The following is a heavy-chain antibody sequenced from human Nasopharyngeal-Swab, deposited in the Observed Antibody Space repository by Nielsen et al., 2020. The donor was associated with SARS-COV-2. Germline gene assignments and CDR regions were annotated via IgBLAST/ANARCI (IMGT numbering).Heavy chain of an antibody. V-gene: IGHV3-53*01. CDR3: ARGRPGHYFDY. D-gene: IGHD1-14*01. CDR2: FYTSGDT. Sequence: GESLKISCAASGFTVSGNYMSWVRQAPGKGLEWVSVFYTSGDTYYAVSVKGRFTISRDNSKNTLSLQMNSLRAEDTAVYYCARGRPGHYFDYWGQGTLVTVSS. CDR1: GFTVSGNY. J-gene: IGHJ4*02.